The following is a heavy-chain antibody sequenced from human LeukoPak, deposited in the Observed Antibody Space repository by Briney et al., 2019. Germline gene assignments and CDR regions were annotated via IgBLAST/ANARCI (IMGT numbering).Heavy chain of an antibody. CDR1: GFTFNTYT. V-gene: IGHV3-23*01. D-gene: IGHD1-1*01. CDR2: ISNSGGST. Sequence: GGSLRLSCAASGFTFNTYTMYWVRQAPGKGLEWVSGISNSGGSTYYADSVKGRFTISRDNSKNTLYLQMNSLRAEDTALYYCAKGLERESRLDSWGQGALVTVSS. J-gene: IGHJ4*02. CDR3: AKGLERESRLDS.